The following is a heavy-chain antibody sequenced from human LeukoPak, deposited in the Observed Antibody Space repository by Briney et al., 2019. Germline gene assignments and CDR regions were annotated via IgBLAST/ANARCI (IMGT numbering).Heavy chain of an antibody. Sequence: SVKVSCKASGGTFSSYAISWVRQAPGQGLEWMGGIIPIFGTANYAQKFQGRVTITADESTSTAYMELSSPRSEDTAVYYCARATDYYDSSGYYFDYWGQGTLVTVSS. CDR3: ARATDYYDSSGYYFDY. CDR2: IIPIFGTA. CDR1: GGTFSSYA. V-gene: IGHV1-69*13. D-gene: IGHD3-22*01. J-gene: IGHJ4*02.